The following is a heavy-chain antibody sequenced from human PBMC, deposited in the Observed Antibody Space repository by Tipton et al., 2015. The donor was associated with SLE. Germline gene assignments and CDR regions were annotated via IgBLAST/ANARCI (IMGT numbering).Heavy chain of an antibody. CDR2: IQSGGST. J-gene: IGHJ6*02. Sequence: SLRLSCAASGFTFSSYAMSWVRQAPGKGLEWVSVIQSGGSTYYPDSVKGRFTISRDNSKNTLYLQMNSLRAEDTAVYYCLRSPNYYYGMDVWGQGTTVTVSS. CDR3: LRSPNYYYGMDV. V-gene: IGHV3-66*02. CDR1: GFTFSSYA.